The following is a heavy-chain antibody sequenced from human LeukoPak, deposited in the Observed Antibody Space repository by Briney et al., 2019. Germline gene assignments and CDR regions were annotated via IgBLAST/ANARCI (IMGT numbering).Heavy chain of an antibody. Sequence: PGGSLRLSCAASGFTFSSYAMSWVRQAPGKGLEWVSRISGSGENTYYADSVKGRFTISRDNSKNTVHLQMNSLTAEDTAMYYCARRYCSNGNCFGFTLDCWGQGTLVTVSS. J-gene: IGHJ4*02. CDR1: GFTFSSYA. V-gene: IGHV3-23*01. D-gene: IGHD2-15*01. CDR2: ISGSGENT. CDR3: ARRYCSNGNCFGFTLDC.